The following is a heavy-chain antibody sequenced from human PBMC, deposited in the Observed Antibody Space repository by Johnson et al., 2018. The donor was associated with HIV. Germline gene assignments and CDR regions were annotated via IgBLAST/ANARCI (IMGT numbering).Heavy chain of an antibody. V-gene: IGHV3-7*03. Sequence: VQLVESGGGLVQPGGSLRLSCAASGFTFSSYWMSWVRQAPGKGLEWVANIKQDGSEKHYVDSVKGRFTISRDNAKNSLYLQMNSLRDEDTAVYYCVTADRGSAWGQGTTVTVSS. CDR2: IKQDGSEK. J-gene: IGHJ3*01. CDR3: VTADRGSA. CDR1: GFTFSSYW. D-gene: IGHD1-26*01.